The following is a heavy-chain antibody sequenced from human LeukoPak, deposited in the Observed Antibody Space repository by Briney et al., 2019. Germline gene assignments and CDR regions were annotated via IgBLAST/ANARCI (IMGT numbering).Heavy chain of an antibody. CDR2: SSDSGNT. CDR1: GGSISGFF. D-gene: IGHD2-8*02. J-gene: IGHJ4*02. V-gene: IGHV4-59*01. Sequence: PSETLSLTCTLSGGSISGFFWTWIRQPPGMGLGWIGYSSDSGNTNYHPSLRSRVTILVDTSKKQISLKLTSVTTADTAVYYCARGGVPHTLGYWGQGTLVTVSS. CDR3: ARGGVPHTLGY.